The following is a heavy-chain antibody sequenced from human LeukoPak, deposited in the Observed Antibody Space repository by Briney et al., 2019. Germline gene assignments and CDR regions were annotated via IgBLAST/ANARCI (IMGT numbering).Heavy chain of an antibody. CDR2: FDPEDGET. V-gene: IGHV1-24*01. CDR3: ATAKRVGSPPYYYDSSGYYGFDY. D-gene: IGHD3-22*01. Sequence: ASVKVSCKVSGYTLTELSMRSVRQAAGKRGEWTGGFDPEDGETIYAQKFQGTVTITEDTSTNTASMEPSSLRSEDTAVYYRATAKRVGSPPYYYDSSGYYGFDYWGQGTLVTVSS. CDR1: GYTLTELS. J-gene: IGHJ4*02.